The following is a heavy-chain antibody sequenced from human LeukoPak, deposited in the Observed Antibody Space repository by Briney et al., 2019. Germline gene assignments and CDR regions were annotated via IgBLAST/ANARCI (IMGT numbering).Heavy chain of an antibody. CDR1: GFTFSSYG. CDR3: ARDGLRFLEWLPTS. CDR2: IWYDGSNK. J-gene: IGHJ4*02. V-gene: IGHV3-33*01. Sequence: GRSLRLSCAASGFTFSSYGMHWVRQAPGKGLEWVAVIWYDGSNKYYADSVKGRFTISRYNSKNTLYLQMNSLRADDTAVYYFARDGLRFLEWLPTSWGQGTLVTVSS. D-gene: IGHD3-3*01.